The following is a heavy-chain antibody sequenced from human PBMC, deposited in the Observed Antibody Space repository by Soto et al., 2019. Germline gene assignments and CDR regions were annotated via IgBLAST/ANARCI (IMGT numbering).Heavy chain of an antibody. CDR2: INAGYGNT. J-gene: IGHJ4*02. D-gene: IGHD7-27*01. V-gene: IGHV1-3*01. CDR3: ARDTGDGTFDF. CDR1: GYTFSSYA. Sequence: QVHLVQSGAEVRKPWASVKVSCKASGYTFSSYAMHWVRQAPGQRLEWMGWINAGYGNTKSSQKFQDRVTISRDTSASTAYMELTSLRSEDTAVYYCARDTGDGTFDFWGQGTLVTVSS.